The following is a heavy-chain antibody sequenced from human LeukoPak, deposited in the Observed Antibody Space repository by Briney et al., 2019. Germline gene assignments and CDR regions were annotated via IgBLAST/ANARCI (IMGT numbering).Heavy chain of an antibody. J-gene: IGHJ4*02. D-gene: IGHD5-12*01. CDR3: AKAWGGSD. V-gene: IGHV3-23*01. CDR1: RLNFRTYV. Sequence: GGTLRLSCEASRLNFRTYVMGWVRQAPGKGLEWVAAISGSGGSTYYADSVKGRFTISRDNSMNTLYLQMNSLRAEDTAVYYCAKAWGGSDWGQGTLVTVSS. CDR2: ISGSGGST.